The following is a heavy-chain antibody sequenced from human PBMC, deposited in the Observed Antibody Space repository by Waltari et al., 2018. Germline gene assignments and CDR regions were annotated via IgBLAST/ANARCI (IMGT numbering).Heavy chain of an antibody. CDR2: IKLDGSET. J-gene: IGHJ6*02. CDR1: GFTFSGYW. D-gene: IGHD1-26*01. V-gene: IGHV3-7*01. Sequence: EVQLVESGGGLVQPGGSLRLSCAASGFTFSGYWMDWVRQAPGKGLEWVASIKLDGSETYYVDSVKGRFTISRDNAKKLLYLQMNSLRVEDTAVYFCARVGATNLPYFYGMDVWGQGTTVTVSS. CDR3: ARVGATNLPYFYGMDV.